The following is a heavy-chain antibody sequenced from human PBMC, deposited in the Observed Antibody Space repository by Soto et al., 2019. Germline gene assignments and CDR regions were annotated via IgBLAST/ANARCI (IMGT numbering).Heavy chain of an antibody. CDR1: GFTFSSYG. V-gene: IGHV3-30*18. CDR3: AKEYTLIKHFWSGYLAH. J-gene: IGHJ4*02. CDR2: ISYDGSNK. Sequence: QVQLVESGGGVVQPGRSLRLSCAASGFTFSSYGMHWVRQAPGKGLEWVAVISYDGSNKYYADSVKGRFTISRDNSKNTLYLQMNSLRADDTPVYYCAKEYTLIKHFWSGYLAHWGQGTLVTVSS. D-gene: IGHD3-3*02.